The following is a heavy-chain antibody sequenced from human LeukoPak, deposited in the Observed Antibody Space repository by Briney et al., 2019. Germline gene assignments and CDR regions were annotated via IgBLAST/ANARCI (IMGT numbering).Heavy chain of an antibody. D-gene: IGHD1-26*01. CDR3: ARGGEWELLGGDYFDY. Sequence: SETLSLTCTVFGGSISSYYWSWIRQPPGKGLEWIGYIYYSGSTNYNPSLKSRVTISVDTSKNQFSLKLSSVTAADTAVYYCARGGEWELLGGDYFDYWGQGTLVTVSS. J-gene: IGHJ4*02. CDR2: IYYSGST. V-gene: IGHV4-59*01. CDR1: GGSISSYY.